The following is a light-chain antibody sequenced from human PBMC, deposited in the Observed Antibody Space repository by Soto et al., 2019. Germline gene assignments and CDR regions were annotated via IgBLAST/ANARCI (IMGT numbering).Light chain of an antibody. V-gene: IGKV1-39*01. CDR2: GTF. Sequence: DIQMTQSPSSLSASVGDRVTITCRSSQTIDNYMNWYVQRPGKVPELLIYGTFILQSGVPSRFSGSGSGTDFTLTINSLQPEDFATYYCQQSYITPLTFGGGTKVETK. CDR3: QQSYITPLT. CDR1: QTIDNY. J-gene: IGKJ4*01.